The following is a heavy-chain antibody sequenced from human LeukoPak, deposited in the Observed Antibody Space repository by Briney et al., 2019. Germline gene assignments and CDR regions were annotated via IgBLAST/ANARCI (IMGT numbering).Heavy chain of an antibody. J-gene: IGHJ4*02. D-gene: IGHD6-13*01. CDR1: GYTFTSYD. CDR2: MNPNSGNT. Sequence: ASVKVSCKASGYTFTSYDNNWVRQATGQGLEWMGWMNPNSGNTGYAQKFQGRVTMTRNTSISTAYMELSSLRSEDTAVYYCAKTRPLDSSSWSHGDYWGQGTLVTVSS. V-gene: IGHV1-8*01. CDR3: AKTRPLDSSSWSHGDY.